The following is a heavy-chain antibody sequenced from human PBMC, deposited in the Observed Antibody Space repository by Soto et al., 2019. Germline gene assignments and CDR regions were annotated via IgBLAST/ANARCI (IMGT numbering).Heavy chain of an antibody. D-gene: IGHD3-10*01. V-gene: IGHV3-72*01. CDR1: GFTFSDHY. CDR2: TRNKANSYTT. J-gene: IGHJ4*02. Sequence: EVQLVESGGGLVQPGGSLRLSCAASGFTFSDHYMDWVRQAPGKGLEWVGRTRNKANSYTTEYAASVKGRFTISRDDSKNSPYLQMNSLKTDDTAVYYCVRVRGGDTYHFDYWGQGTLVTVSS. CDR3: VRVRGGDTYHFDY.